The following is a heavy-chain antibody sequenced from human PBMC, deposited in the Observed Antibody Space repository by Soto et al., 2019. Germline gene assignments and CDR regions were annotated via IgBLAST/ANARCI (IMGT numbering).Heavy chain of an antibody. CDR3: ARGGKPYYDFWSGYFNY. D-gene: IGHD3-3*01. CDR2: IWYDGSNK. V-gene: IGHV3-33*01. Sequence: GGSLRLSCAASGFTFSSYGMHWVRQAPGKGLEWVAVIWYDGSNKYYADSVKGRFTISRDNSKNTLYLQMNSLRAEDTAVYYCARGGKPYYDFWSGYFNYWGQGTLVTVSS. CDR1: GFTFSSYG. J-gene: IGHJ4*02.